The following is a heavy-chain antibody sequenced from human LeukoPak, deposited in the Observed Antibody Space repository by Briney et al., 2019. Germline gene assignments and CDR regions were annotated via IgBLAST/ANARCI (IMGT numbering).Heavy chain of an antibody. Sequence: GGSLRLSCAASGFTFSSYCMNWVRQAPGKGLEWVSSISSNSSYIKYADAVKGRFTISRDNAKNPLYLQISNLRAEDTAVYFCARFCYGSGSTYWGQGTLVTVSS. J-gene: IGHJ4*02. CDR2: ISSNSSYI. D-gene: IGHD3-10*01. CDR3: ARFCYGSGSTY. V-gene: IGHV3-21*01. CDR1: GFTFSSYC.